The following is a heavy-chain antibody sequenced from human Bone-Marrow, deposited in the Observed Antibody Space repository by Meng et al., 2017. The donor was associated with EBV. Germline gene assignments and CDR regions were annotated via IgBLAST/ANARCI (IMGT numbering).Heavy chain of an antibody. CDR2: IRSSGSTI. Sequence: QVQLIAPGGGLVTLSAALTLSFAAPGFSFRYYNMSWIRQAPGKGLELVSYIRSSGSTIYYADSVKGRFTISRDNAKNSLYRQMNSLRAEDTPVYYCARPPDYWGQGTLVTISS. CDR3: ARPPDY. CDR1: GFSFRYYN. V-gene: IGHV3-11*01. J-gene: IGHJ4*02.